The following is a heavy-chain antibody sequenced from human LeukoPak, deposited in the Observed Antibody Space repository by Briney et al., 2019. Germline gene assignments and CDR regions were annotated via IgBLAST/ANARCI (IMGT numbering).Heavy chain of an antibody. D-gene: IGHD3-3*01. CDR3: ARADYDFWSGYFSPPDV. V-gene: IGHV4-39*01. Sequence: SETLSLTCTVSGGSISSSSYYWGWIRPPPGKGLEWIGSIYYSGSTYYNPSLKSRVTISVDTSKNQYSLKLSPVPAAGTAVYYCARADYDFWSGYFSPPDVWGKGTTVTVSS. CDR1: GGSISSSSYY. J-gene: IGHJ6*04. CDR2: IYYSGST.